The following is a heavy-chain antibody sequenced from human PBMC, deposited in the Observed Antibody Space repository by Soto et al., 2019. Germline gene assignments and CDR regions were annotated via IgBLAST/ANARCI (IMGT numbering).Heavy chain of an antibody. J-gene: IGHJ5*02. Sequence: QVQLVQSGAEVKKPGSSVKVSCKASGGTFSSYAISWVRQAPGQGLEWMGGIIPIFGTANYAQKFQGRVTITADKSTSTAYMELSSLRSEDTAVSYCARERLGFEGATEGNWFDPWGQGTLVTVSS. CDR1: GGTFSSYA. CDR3: ARERLGFEGATEGNWFDP. V-gene: IGHV1-69*06. D-gene: IGHD1-26*01. CDR2: IIPIFGTA.